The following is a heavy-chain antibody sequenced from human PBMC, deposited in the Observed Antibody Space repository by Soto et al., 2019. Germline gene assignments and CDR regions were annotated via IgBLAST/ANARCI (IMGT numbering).Heavy chain of an antibody. CDR2: ISGSGGST. D-gene: IGHD2-2*01. J-gene: IGHJ6*03. V-gene: IGHV3-23*01. CDR3: AKAKCSSTSCYEGLYYMDV. CDR1: GFTFSSYA. Sequence: GGSLRLSCAASGFTFSSYAMSWVRQAPGKGLEWVSAISGSGGSTYYADSVKGRFTISRDNSKNTLYLQMNSLRAEDTAVYYCAKAKCSSTSCYEGLYYMDVWGKGTTVTVSS.